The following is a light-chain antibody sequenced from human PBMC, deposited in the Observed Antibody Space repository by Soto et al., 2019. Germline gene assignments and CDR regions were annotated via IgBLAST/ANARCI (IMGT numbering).Light chain of an antibody. Sequence: EIVLTQSPATLSLSPGERATLSCRASQSVSSYLAWYKQKPCQAPRLLIYDASNRATGIPARFSGSGSGTDFTLSISSLKPEDFGVYYCQQRSNWPPITFGQGTRLEIK. CDR2: DAS. CDR1: QSVSSY. J-gene: IGKJ5*01. CDR3: QQRSNWPPIT. V-gene: IGKV3-11*01.